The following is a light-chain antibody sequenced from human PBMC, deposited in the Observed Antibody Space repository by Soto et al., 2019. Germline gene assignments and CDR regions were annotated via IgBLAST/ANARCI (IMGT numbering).Light chain of an antibody. CDR2: DVS. CDR3: SSYTSSSTLLYV. Sequence: QSALTQPASVSGSPGQSITISCTGTSSDVGGYNYVSWYQQDPGKAPKLMIYDVSNRPSGVSNRFSGSKSGNTASLTISGLQAEDEAAYYCSSYTSSSTLLYVFGTGTKLTVL. CDR1: SSDVGGYNY. V-gene: IGLV2-14*01. J-gene: IGLJ1*01.